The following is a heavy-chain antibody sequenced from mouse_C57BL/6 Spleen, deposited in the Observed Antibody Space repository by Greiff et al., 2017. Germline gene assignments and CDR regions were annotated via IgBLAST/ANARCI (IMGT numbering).Heavy chain of an antibody. V-gene: IGHV1-82*01. D-gene: IGHD1-1*01. CDR1: GYAFSSSW. CDR2: IYPGDGDT. J-gene: IGHJ1*03. Sequence: VQLQQSGPELVKPGASVKISCKASGYAFSSSWMNWVKQRPGKGLEWIGRIYPGDGDTNYNGKFKGKATLTADKSSSTAYMQLSSLTSEDSAVYFGARSDTTVVAKYFDVWGTGTAVTVSS. CDR3: ARSDTTVVAKYFDV.